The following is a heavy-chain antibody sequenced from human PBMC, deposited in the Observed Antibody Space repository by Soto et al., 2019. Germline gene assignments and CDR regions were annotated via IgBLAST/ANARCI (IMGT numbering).Heavy chain of an antibody. J-gene: IGHJ2*01. Sequence: PSETLSLTCTVSGGSISSYYWSWIRQPPGKGLEWIGYIYYSGSTNYNPSLKSRVTISVDTSKNQFSLKLSSVTAADTAVYYCARHRTSTMVRGVIITRYWYYVLWGRGTLVTVP. D-gene: IGHD3-10*01. CDR1: GGSISSYY. V-gene: IGHV4-59*01. CDR3: ARHRTSTMVRGVIITRYWYYVL. CDR2: IYYSGST.